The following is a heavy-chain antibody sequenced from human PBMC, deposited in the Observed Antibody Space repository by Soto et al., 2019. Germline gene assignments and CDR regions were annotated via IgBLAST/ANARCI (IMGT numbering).Heavy chain of an antibody. V-gene: IGHV1-58*01. Sequence: GASVKVSCKASGFTFTSSAVKWVRQARGQRLEWIGWIVVGSGNTNYAQKFQERVTITRDMPTSTAYIELSSLRSEDTAVYYCARVQWEPLPSYSASGMDVWGQGPRVTVSS. CDR1: GFTFTSSA. CDR3: ARVQWEPLPSYSASGMDV. J-gene: IGHJ6*02. D-gene: IGHD1-26*01. CDR2: IVVGSGNT.